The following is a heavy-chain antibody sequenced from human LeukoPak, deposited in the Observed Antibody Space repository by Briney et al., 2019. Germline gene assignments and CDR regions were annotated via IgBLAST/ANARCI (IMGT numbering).Heavy chain of an antibody. CDR3: AVNIGTVTPRLDY. CDR1: GFTFDDYG. Sequence: GSLRLSCAASGFTFDDYGMSWVRQAPGKGLEWIGEIYHSGSTNYNPSLKSRVTISVDKSKNQFSLKLSSVTAADTAVYYCAVNIGTVTPRLDYWGQGTLVTVSS. CDR2: IYHSGST. D-gene: IGHD4-17*01. V-gene: IGHV4-34*08. J-gene: IGHJ4*02.